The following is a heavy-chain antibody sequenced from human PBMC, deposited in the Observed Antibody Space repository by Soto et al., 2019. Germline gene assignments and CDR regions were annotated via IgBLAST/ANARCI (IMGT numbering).Heavy chain of an antibody. Sequence: SETLSLTCTVSGGSISSYYWSWIRQPPGKGLEWIGYIYYSGSTNYNPSLKSRVTISVDTSKNQFSLKLSSVTAADTAVYYCARRTGSSWSRHWFDPWGQGTLVTVSS. CDR2: IYYSGST. J-gene: IGHJ5*02. V-gene: IGHV4-59*01. CDR3: ARRTGSSWSRHWFDP. CDR1: GGSISSYY. D-gene: IGHD6-13*01.